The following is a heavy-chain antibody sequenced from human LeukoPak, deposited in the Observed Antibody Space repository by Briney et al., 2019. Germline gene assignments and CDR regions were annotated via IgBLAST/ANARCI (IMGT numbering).Heavy chain of an antibody. J-gene: IGHJ4*02. V-gene: IGHV3-23*01. CDR3: AKGGSWYRPTFFDY. D-gene: IGHD6-13*01. CDR1: EFTFSSYA. CDR2: ISGSGGNT. Sequence: GGSLRLSCAASEFTFSSYAMTWVRQAPGKGLEWVSAISGSGGNTYYADSVKGRVTISRDNSKNKMYLQMNSLRVEDTAVYYCAKGGSWYRPTFFDYWGQGILVTVSS.